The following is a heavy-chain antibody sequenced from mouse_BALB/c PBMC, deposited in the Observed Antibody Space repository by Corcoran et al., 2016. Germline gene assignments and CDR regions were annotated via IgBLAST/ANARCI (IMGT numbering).Heavy chain of an antibody. Sequence: QIQLVQSGPELKKPGETVKISCKASGYTFTNYGMNWVKQAPGKGLKWMGWINTYTGEPTYADDFKGRFAFSLETSASTAYLQINNLKNEDMATYFCARGGNYWYFDVWGAVTTVTVSS. V-gene: IGHV9-1*02. J-gene: IGHJ1*01. D-gene: IGHD2-1*01. CDR1: GYTFTNYG. CDR3: ARGGNYWYFDV. CDR2: INTYTGEP.